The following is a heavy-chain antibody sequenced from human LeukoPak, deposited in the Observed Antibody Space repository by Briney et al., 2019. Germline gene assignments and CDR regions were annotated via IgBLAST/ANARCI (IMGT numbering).Heavy chain of an antibody. D-gene: IGHD3-10*01. J-gene: IGHJ4*02. V-gene: IGHV1-2*02. CDR2: TNPNSGGT. Sequence: ASVKVSCKASGYTFTGYYMHWVRQAPGQGLEWMGWTNPNSGGTNYAQKFQGRVTMTRDTSISTAYMELSRLRSDDTAVYYCARGITMVRGVPVYYFDYWGQGTLVTVSS. CDR1: GYTFTGYY. CDR3: ARGITMVRGVPVYYFDY.